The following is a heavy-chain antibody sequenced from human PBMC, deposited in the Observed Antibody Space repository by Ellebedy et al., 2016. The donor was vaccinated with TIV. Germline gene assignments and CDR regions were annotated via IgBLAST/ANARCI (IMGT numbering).Heavy chain of an antibody. CDR3: VRENSAFDH. J-gene: IGHJ4*02. CDR1: GLSFRTHA. V-gene: IGHV3-30*04. Sequence: GGSLRLSXVASGLSFRTHAMHWVRQAPGKGLEWVADITYDGTNKYYADSVKGRFTISRDNSKNTLSLQMNSLRIDDTAIYYCVRENSAFDHWGQGALVTVSS. CDR2: ITYDGTNK. D-gene: IGHD1-7*01.